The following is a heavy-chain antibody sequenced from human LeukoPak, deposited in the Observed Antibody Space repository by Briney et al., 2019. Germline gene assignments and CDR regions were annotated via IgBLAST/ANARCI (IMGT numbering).Heavy chain of an antibody. CDR3: AISYSSSWYGLEYFQH. CDR1: GGSISSYY. V-gene: IGHV4-59*01. D-gene: IGHD6-13*01. CDR2: IYYSGYT. J-gene: IGHJ1*01. Sequence: SETLSLTCTVSGGSISSYYWSWIRQPPGKGLEWIGYIYYSGYTNYNPSLKSRVTISVDTSKNQFSLKLSSVTAADTAVYYCAISYSSSWYGLEYFQHWGQGTLVTVSS.